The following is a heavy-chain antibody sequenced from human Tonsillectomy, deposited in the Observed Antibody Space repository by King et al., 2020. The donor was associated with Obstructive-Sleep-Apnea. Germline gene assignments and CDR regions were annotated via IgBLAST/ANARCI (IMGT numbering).Heavy chain of an antibody. CDR3: ASRTGSTWGFFDY. J-gene: IGHJ4*02. CDR1: GYTFTSYY. D-gene: IGHD6-13*01. Sequence: QLVQSGAELKKPGASVKVFCKASGYTFTSYYMHWLRQAPGQGLEWMGIINPTGRSTSYAQKVQGRVTMTRDTATSTVYMELSSLRSEDTAMYYCASRTGSTWGFFDYWGQGTLVTVSS. V-gene: IGHV1-46*03. CDR2: INPTGRST.